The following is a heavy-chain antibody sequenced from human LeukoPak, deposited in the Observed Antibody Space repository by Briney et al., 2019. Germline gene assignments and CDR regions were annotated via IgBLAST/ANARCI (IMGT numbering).Heavy chain of an antibody. CDR1: GFTFSDYY. CDR3: ARETTADSIFYNWFDP. CDR2: ISSSGSTI. Sequence: GGSLRLSCAASGFTFSDYYMSWIRQAPGKGLEWVSYISSSGSTIYYADSVKGRFTISRDNAKNSLYLQMNSLRAEDTAVYYCARETTADSIFYNWFDPWGQGTLVTVSS. D-gene: IGHD4-11*01. V-gene: IGHV3-11*01. J-gene: IGHJ5*02.